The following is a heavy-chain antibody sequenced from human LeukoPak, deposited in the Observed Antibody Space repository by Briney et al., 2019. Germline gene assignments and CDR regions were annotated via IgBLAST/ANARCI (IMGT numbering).Heavy chain of an antibody. CDR1: GGSISGSY. D-gene: IGHD3-10*01. CDR2: IYYSGST. J-gene: IGHJ6*02. V-gene: IGHV4-59*08. Sequence: PSETLSLTCTVSGGSISGSYWSWIRQPPGKGLEWIGYIYYSGSTNYNPSLKSRVAISVDTSKNQFSLKLSSVTAADTAVYYCARLGGTARMDVWGQGTTVTVSS. CDR3: ARLGGTARMDV.